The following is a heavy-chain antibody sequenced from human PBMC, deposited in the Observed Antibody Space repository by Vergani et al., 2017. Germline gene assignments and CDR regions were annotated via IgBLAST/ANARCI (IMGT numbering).Heavy chain of an antibody. J-gene: IGHJ4*02. CDR1: GGSFSGYY. Sequence: QVQLQQWGAGLLKPSETLSLTCAVYGGSFSGYYWSWIRQPPGKGLEWSGEINHSGSTNYNPSLKSRVTISVDTSKNQFSRKLSSVTAADTAVYYCARGKRRLWFGESFDYWGQGTLVTVSS. V-gene: IGHV4-34*01. D-gene: IGHD3-10*01. CDR3: ARGKRRLWFGESFDY. CDR2: INHSGST.